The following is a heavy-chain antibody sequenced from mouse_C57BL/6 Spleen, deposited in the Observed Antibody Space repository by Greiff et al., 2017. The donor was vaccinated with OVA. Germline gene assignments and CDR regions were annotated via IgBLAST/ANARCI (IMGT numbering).Heavy chain of an antibody. CDR2: IYPGGGYT. J-gene: IGHJ3*01. V-gene: IGHV1-63*01. Sequence: QVQLQQSGAELVRPGTSVKMSCKASGYTFTNYWIGWAKQRPGHGLEWIGDIYPGGGYTNYNEKFKGKATLTADKSSSTAYMQLNSLTSEDSAIYYCARIVTAQATEFASWGEEALVTVSA. D-gene: IGHD3-2*02. CDR3: ARIVTAQATEFAS. CDR1: GYTFTNYW.